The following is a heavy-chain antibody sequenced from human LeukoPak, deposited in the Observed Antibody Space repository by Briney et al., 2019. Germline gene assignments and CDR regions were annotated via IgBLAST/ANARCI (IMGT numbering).Heavy chain of an antibody. D-gene: IGHD2-2*02. V-gene: IGHV3-20*01. CDR1: GFTFDDYG. Sequence: PGGSLRLSCAASGFTFDDYGMSWVRQAPGKGLEWVSGINWNGGSTGYADSVKGRFTISRDNAKNSLYLQMNSLRAEDTALYHCARDLPAAIPFHDAFDIWGQGTMVTVSS. CDR2: INWNGGST. J-gene: IGHJ3*02. CDR3: ARDLPAAIPFHDAFDI.